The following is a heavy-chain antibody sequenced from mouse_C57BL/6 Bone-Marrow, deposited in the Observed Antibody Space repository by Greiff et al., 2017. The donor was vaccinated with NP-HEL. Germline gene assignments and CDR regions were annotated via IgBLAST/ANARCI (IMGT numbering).Heavy chain of an antibody. D-gene: IGHD1-1*01. Sequence: VQLVESGAELVKPGASVKLSCKASGYAFSSYWMNWVKERPGKGLEWIGKIYPGDGDTKYNGKFKGKATLTADKSSSTAYMQVSSLTSEDSAVDFCARGYYSSSRFGYGMDYWGQGTSVTVSA. V-gene: IGHV1-80*01. CDR3: ARGYYSSSRFGYGMDY. CDR2: IYPGDGDT. CDR1: GYAFSSYW. J-gene: IGHJ4*01.